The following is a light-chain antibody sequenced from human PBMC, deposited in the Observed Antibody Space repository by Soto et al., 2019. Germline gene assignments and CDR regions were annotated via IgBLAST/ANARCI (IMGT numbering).Light chain of an antibody. Sequence: QSALTQPRSVSGSPGQSVTFSCTGTSSDVGAYIYVSWYQQHPGKAPKLIIYDVIKRPSGVPDRFSGSKSGNTASLPISGLPAEDEADYYCCSYAGSYTHVFGTGTKVTVL. V-gene: IGLV2-11*01. J-gene: IGLJ1*01. CDR1: SSDVGAYIY. CDR3: CSYAGSYTHV. CDR2: DVI.